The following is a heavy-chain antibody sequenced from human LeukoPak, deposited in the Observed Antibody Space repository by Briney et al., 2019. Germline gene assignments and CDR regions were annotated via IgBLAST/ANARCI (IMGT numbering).Heavy chain of an antibody. CDR3: ARDYYDSSGYSNWFDP. CDR1: GGSISSGGYS. V-gene: IGHV4-31*03. CDR2: IYYSGST. D-gene: IGHD3-22*01. J-gene: IGHJ5*02. Sequence: SETLSLTCTVSGGSISSGGYSWSWIRQHPGKGLEWIGYIYYSGSTYYNPSLESRVTISVDTSKNQFSLKLSSVTAADTAVYYCARDYYDSSGYSNWFDPWGQGTLVTVSS.